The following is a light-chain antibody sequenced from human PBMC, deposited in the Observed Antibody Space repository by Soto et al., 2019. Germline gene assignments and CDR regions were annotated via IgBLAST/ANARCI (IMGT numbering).Light chain of an antibody. CDR2: EVS. J-gene: IGLJ1*01. CDR3: SSYAGSSTLYV. Sequence: QSALTQPPSASGSPGQSVTISCTGTSNDVGDYNYVSWYQQHPGKAPKLMIYEVSKRPSGVPGRFSGSMSGNTASLTVSGLQAEDEADYYCSSYAGSSTLYVFGTGTKLTVL. V-gene: IGLV2-8*01. CDR1: SNDVGDYNY.